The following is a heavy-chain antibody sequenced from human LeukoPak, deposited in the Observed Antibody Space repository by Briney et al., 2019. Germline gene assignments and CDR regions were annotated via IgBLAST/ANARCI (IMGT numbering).Heavy chain of an antibody. Sequence: SETLSLTCTVSGGSVSFYYWSWIRQPPGKGLEWIGYIYYSGSTYYNPSLKSRVTISVDTSKNQFSLKLSSVTAADTAVYYCARDCSSTSCYNGMDVWGQGTTVTVSS. D-gene: IGHD2-2*02. V-gene: IGHV4-59*02. CDR1: GGSVSFYY. J-gene: IGHJ6*02. CDR2: IYYSGST. CDR3: ARDCSSTSCYNGMDV.